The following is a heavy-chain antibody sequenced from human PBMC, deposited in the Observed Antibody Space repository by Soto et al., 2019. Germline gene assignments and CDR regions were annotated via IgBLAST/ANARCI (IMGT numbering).Heavy chain of an antibody. Sequence: WGSLRLSCAASGFTFISYAIIFFRHSPGKGLEWASAISGSGGSTYYADSVKGRFTISRDNAKNSLYLQMNSLRAEDTAVYYCATAVVTASRWFDPWGQGTLVTVSS. CDR1: GFTFISYA. V-gene: IGHV3-23*01. J-gene: IGHJ5*02. D-gene: IGHD2-21*02. CDR3: ATAVVTASRWFDP. CDR2: ISGSGGST.